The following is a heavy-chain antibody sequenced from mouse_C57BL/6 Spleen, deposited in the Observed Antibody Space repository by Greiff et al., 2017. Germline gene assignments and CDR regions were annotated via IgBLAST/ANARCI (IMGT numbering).Heavy chain of an antibody. J-gene: IGHJ3*01. CDR3: TRGLYYYGSRTGFAY. CDR1: GYTFTDYE. D-gene: IGHD1-1*01. CDR2: IDPETGGT. V-gene: IGHV1-15*01. Sequence: VQLQQSGAELVRPGASVTLSCKASGYTFTDYEMHWVKQTPVHGLEWIGAIDPETGGTAYNQKFKGKAILTADKSSSTAYMELRSLTSEDSAVYYCTRGLYYYGSRTGFAYWGQGTLVTVSA.